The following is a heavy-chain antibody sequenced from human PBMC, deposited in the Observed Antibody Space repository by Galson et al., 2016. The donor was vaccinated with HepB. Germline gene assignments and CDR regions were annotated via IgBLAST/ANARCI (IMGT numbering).Heavy chain of an antibody. J-gene: IGHJ4*02. CDR2: IYYSGST. Sequence: SETLSLTCYVARGSMSGYHLSWIRQPPGKGLEWIGHIYYSGSTDYNPSLRSRVSMSMDTSKTQFSLKLTSVAAADTAVYYCAGYYTSMGIRAIDYWGQGTLVIVSS. D-gene: IGHD5-18*01. CDR1: RGSMSGYH. CDR3: AGYYTSMGIRAIDY. V-gene: IGHV4-59*01.